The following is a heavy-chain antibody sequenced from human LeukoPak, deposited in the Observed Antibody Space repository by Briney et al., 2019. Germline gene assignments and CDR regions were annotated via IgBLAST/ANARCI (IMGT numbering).Heavy chain of an antibody. V-gene: IGHV4-34*01. D-gene: IGHD6-13*01. CDR2: INHSGST. CDR3: ARLGGSSWYRYYYGMDV. CDR1: GGSFSGYY. Sequence: SETLSLTCAVYGGSFSGYYWSWIRQPPGKGLEWIGEINHSGSTNYNPSLKSRVTTSVDTSKNQFSLKLSSVTAADTAVYYCARLGGSSWYRYYYGMDVWGQGTTVTVSS. J-gene: IGHJ6*02.